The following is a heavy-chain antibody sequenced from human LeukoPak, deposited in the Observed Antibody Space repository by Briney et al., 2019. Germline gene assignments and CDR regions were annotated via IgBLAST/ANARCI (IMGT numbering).Heavy chain of an antibody. CDR2: ISGSGGRT. D-gene: IGHD3-3*01. CDR1: GVTFSRYA. J-gene: IGHJ4*02. V-gene: IGHV3-23*01. Sequence: PGGSLRLSCAASGVTFSRYAMSSGRQAPGKGLGWVSAISGSGGRTYYADSVKGRFTIYRDHSKNTLYLQISSLRAEDTAVYYCADTHIYADFWSGYFHYWGQGTLVTVSS. CDR3: ADTHIYADFWSGYFHY.